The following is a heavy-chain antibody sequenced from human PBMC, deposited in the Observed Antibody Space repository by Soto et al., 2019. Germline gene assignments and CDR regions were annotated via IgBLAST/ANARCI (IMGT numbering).Heavy chain of an antibody. Sequence: PSETLSLTCAVSGGSISSGGYSWSWIRQPPGKGLEGIGCIYYSGSIYYNPSLKSRVTISVDTSKNQFSLKLSSVTAADTAVYYCARHPTIVATTPDKYYFDYWGQGTLVTVSS. CDR3: ARHPTIVATTPDKYYFDY. J-gene: IGHJ4*02. CDR2: IYYSGSI. V-gene: IGHV4-30-2*03. D-gene: IGHD5-12*01. CDR1: GGSISSGGYS.